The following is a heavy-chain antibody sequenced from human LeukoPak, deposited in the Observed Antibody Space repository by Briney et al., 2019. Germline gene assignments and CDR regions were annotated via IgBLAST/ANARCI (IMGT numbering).Heavy chain of an antibody. V-gene: IGHV1-18*01. CDR2: ISAYNGNT. CDR1: GNTFTNNG. Sequence: ASVKVSCKASGNTFTNNGISWVRQAPGQGLEWMGWISAYNGNTNYAQKLQGRVTMTTDTSTSTAYMELRSLRSDDTAVYYCARCSGWFINLYYYYYMDVWGKGTTVTVSS. CDR3: ARCSGWFINLYYYYYMDV. D-gene: IGHD6-19*01. J-gene: IGHJ6*03.